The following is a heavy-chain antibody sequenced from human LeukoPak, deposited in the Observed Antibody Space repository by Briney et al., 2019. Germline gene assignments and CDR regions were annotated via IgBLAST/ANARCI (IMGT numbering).Heavy chain of an antibody. Sequence: ESLKISCRGFGYSFTTYWIAWVRQMPGKGLEWMGIIHPGDSDTIYSPSFQGLVTFSADNSISTAYLQWSSLKASDTAMYYCARHIQGRGWHLDYWGQGTLVTVSS. D-gene: IGHD6-19*01. CDR3: ARHIQGRGWHLDY. CDR2: IHPGDSDT. V-gene: IGHV5-51*01. CDR1: GYSFTTYW. J-gene: IGHJ4*02.